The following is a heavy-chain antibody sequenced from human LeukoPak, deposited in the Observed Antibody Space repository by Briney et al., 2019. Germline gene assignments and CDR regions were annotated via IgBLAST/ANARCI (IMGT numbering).Heavy chain of an antibody. Sequence: SETLSLTYVVYGGSFSGHYWSWIRQPPGKGLEWIGEINHSGSTNYIPSLKSRVTISVDTSKSQFSLKLSSVTAADTAVYYCARHDYRGINDGMDVWGQGTTVIVSS. CDR2: INHSGST. CDR1: GGSFSGHY. CDR3: ARHDYRGINDGMDV. V-gene: IGHV4-34*01. D-gene: IGHD3-16*02. J-gene: IGHJ6*02.